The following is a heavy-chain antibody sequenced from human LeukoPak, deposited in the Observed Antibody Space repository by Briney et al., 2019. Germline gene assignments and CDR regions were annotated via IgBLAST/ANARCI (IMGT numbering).Heavy chain of an antibody. CDR1: GFTFSSYD. J-gene: IGHJ2*01. V-gene: IGHV3-33*06. D-gene: IGHD4-17*01. Sequence: PGGSLRLSCAASGFTFSSYDVHWVRQAPGKGLEWVAVIWYDGSNKYYADSVKGRFTISRDNSKNTLYLQMNSLRAEDTAVYYCAKATTFDYGDYWYFDLWGRGTLATVSS. CDR3: AKATTFDYGDYWYFDL. CDR2: IWYDGSNK.